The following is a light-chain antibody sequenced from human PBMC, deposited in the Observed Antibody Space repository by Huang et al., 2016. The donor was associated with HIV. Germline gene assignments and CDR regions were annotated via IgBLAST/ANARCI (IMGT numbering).Light chain of an antibody. V-gene: IGKV3-11*01. J-gene: IGKJ4*01. Sequence: EIVLTHSQVTLSLSPGQRATLSCRASHSFGTYLAWYQQKPGQPPKLLIYDASNRATGIPARFSGSGSGTDFTLTITNLAPEDFAVYYCQQRSNWPLTFGGGTKVDIK. CDR3: QQRSNWPLT. CDR1: HSFGTY. CDR2: DAS.